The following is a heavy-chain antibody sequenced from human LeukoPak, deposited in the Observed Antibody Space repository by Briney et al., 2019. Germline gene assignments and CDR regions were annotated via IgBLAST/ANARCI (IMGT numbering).Heavy chain of an antibody. CDR2: IYYSGST. CDR1: GGSISSGGYY. D-gene: IGHD3-9*01. V-gene: IGHV4-31*03. Sequence: SETLSLTCTVSGGSISSGGYYWSWIRQHPGKGLEWIGYIYYSGSTYYNPSLKSRVTISVDTSKNQFSLKLSSVTAADTAVYYCARVSALQTSDTYYDTLTGYPFDYWGQGTLVTVSS. CDR3: ARVSALQTSDTYYDTLTGYPFDY. J-gene: IGHJ4*02.